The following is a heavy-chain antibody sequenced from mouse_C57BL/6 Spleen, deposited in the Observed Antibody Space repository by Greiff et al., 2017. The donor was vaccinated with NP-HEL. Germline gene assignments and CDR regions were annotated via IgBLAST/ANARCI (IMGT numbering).Heavy chain of an antibody. D-gene: IGHD1-1*01. V-gene: IGHV3-6*01. CDR1: GYSITSGYY. Sequence: ESGPGLVKPSQSLSLTCSVTGYSITSGYYWNWIRQFPGNKLEWMGYISYDGSNNYNPSLKNRISITRDTSKNQFFLKLNSVTTEDTATYYCARDPFITTVVATPYFDYWGQGTTLTVSS. CDR3: ARDPFITTVVATPYFDY. CDR2: ISYDGSN. J-gene: IGHJ2*01.